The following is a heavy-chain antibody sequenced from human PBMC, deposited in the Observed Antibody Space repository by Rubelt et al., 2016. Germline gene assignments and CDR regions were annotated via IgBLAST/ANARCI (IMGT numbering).Heavy chain of an antibody. CDR2: ISAYNGNT. CDR3: ARRDGYNWDDAFDI. CDR1: GYTFTSYG. V-gene: IGHV1-18*01. Sequence: QVQLVQSGAEVKKPGASVKVSCKASGYTFTSYGISWVRQAPGQGLEWMGWISAYNGNTNYAPKLQGRVTMTTDQSTSTAYMELRGLRSDDTAVYYCARRDGYNWDDAFDIWGQGTMVTVSS. J-gene: IGHJ3*02. D-gene: IGHD5-24*01.